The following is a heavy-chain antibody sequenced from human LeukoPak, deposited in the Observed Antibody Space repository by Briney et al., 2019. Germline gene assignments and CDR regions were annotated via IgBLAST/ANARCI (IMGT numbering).Heavy chain of an antibody. Sequence: SQTLSLTCAISGDSVSSNSAAWNWIRQSPSRGLDWLRRTYYRSKWYNDYVVSVKGRVTINPDTSKNQFSLQLNSVTPEDTAVYYCARVGNSSAWYFDYWGQGTLVTVSS. D-gene: IGHD6-19*01. CDR3: ARVGNSSAWYFDY. CDR1: GDSVSSNSAA. V-gene: IGHV6-1*01. J-gene: IGHJ4*02. CDR2: TYYRSKWYN.